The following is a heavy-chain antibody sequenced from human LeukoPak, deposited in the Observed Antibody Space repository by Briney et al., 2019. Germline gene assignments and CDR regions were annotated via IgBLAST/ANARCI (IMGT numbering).Heavy chain of an antibody. D-gene: IGHD1-1*01. CDR3: VRCTFVLHRRCSAFDV. CDR1: GFIFNTFG. V-gene: IGHV3-21*01. Sequence: PGGSLRLSCSASGFIFNTFGMNWVRQAPGKGLEWVSSITSTTTYTYYADPVKGRFTISRDNAKNSLFLQMNSLRAEDTAVYYCVRCTFVLHRRCSAFDVWGQGTMVTVSA. J-gene: IGHJ3*01. CDR2: ITSTTTYT.